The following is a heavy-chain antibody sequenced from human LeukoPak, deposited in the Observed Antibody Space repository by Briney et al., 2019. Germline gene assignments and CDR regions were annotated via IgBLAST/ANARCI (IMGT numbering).Heavy chain of an antibody. V-gene: IGHV1-8*02. CDR3: ARGAPPGYYFDY. Sequence: ASVKVSCKASGYTFTGYYMHWVRQAPGQGLEWMGWMNPNSGNTGYAQKFQGRVTMTRNTSISTAYMELSSLRSEDTAVYYCARGAPPGYYFDYWGQGTLVTVSS. D-gene: IGHD3-10*01. CDR2: MNPNSGNT. CDR1: GYTFTGYY. J-gene: IGHJ4*02.